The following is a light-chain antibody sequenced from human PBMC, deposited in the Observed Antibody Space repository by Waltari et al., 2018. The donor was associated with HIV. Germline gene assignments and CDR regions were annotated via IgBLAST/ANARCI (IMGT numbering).Light chain of an antibody. CDR2: VNY. CDR1: RATLGAAYD. J-gene: IGLJ3*02. Sequence: SVLTQPPSVSGAPGQRVTISCTGRRATLGAAYDIQWYQQLPGTGPQLLNLVNYNRPSGVPDRYPCCKSGPSASLAITGLQAEDEADYYCQSYDSILSGWVFGGGTKLTVL. V-gene: IGLV1-40*01. CDR3: QSYDSILSGWV.